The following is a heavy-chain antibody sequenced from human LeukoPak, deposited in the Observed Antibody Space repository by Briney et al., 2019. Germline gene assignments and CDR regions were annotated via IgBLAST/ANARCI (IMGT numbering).Heavy chain of an antibody. Sequence: ASVKVSCKACGYTFTIYGISCERQATGQGLEWMGWISAYNGNTNYAQKLQGRVTMTTDTSTSTAYMELRSLRSDDTAVYYCARVLYGSGSYDAFDIWGQGTMVTVSS. CDR2: ISAYNGNT. CDR1: GYTFTIYG. CDR3: ARVLYGSGSYDAFDI. J-gene: IGHJ3*02. V-gene: IGHV1-18*01. D-gene: IGHD3-10*01.